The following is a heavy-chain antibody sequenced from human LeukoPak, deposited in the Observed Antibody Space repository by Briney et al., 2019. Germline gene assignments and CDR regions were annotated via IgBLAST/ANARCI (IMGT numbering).Heavy chain of an antibody. D-gene: IGHD2-15*01. CDR1: GITLSNYG. V-gene: IGHV3-23*01. CDR2: ISDSGRST. J-gene: IGHJ4*02. Sequence: GGSPRLSCAVSGITLSNYGMSWVRQAPGKGLEWVAGISDSGRSTNYADSVKGRFTISRDNPKNTLYLQMNSLRAEDTAVYFCAKRGVVIRVILVGFHKEAYYFDSWGQGALVTVSS. CDR3: AKRGVVIRVILVGFHKEAYYFDS.